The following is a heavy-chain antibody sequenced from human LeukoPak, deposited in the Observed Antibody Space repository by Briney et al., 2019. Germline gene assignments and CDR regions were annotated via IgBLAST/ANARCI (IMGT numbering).Heavy chain of an antibody. V-gene: IGHV4-34*01. CDR2: INHSGST. J-gene: IGHJ4*02. CDR1: GGSFSGYY. Sequence: SETLSLTCAVYGGSFSGYYWGWIRQPPGKGLEWIGEINHSGSTNYNPSLKSRVTISVDTSKNQFSLKLSSVTAADTAVYYCARGQGSSGSHEGRYFDYWGQGTLVTVSS. CDR3: ARGQGSSGSHEGRYFDY. D-gene: IGHD3-22*01.